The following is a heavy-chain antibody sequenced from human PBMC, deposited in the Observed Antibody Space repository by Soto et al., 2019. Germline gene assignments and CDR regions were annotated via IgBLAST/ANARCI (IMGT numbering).Heavy chain of an antibody. V-gene: IGHV3-48*03. J-gene: IGHJ6*02. CDR1: GFTFSSYE. Sequence: EVQLVESGGGLVQPGGSLRLSCAASGFTFSSYEMNWVRQAPGKGLEWVSYISSSGSTIYYADSVKGRFTISRDNAKNARYLQMNSLRAEDTAVYYCARDHKGGYYYYGMDVWGQGTTVTVSS. CDR3: ARDHKGGYYYYGMDV. CDR2: ISSSGSTI.